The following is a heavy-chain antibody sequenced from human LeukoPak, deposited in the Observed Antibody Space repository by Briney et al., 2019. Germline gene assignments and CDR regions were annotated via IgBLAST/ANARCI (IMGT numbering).Heavy chain of an antibody. D-gene: IGHD3-9*01. V-gene: IGHV3-7*04. CDR2: IKYDGSEK. J-gene: IGHJ1*01. CDR3: ATAARGECANDKG. Sequence: GGSLRLSCAASGFTFSTSWMSWVRQAPGNGLEWVANIKYDGSEKFYVDSVKGRFTISRDNAKNSLYLQMNSLRAEDTAVYFCATAARGECANDKGWGQGTMVTASS. CDR1: GFTFSTSW.